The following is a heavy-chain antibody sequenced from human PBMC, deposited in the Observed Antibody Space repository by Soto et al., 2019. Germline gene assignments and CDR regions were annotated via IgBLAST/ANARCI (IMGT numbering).Heavy chain of an antibody. CDR2: IWYDGSNK. Sequence: QVQLVESGGGVVQPGRSLRLSCAASGFTFSSYGMHWVRQAPGKGLEWVAVIWYDGSNKYYADSVKGRFTISRENSKNTMYLQMYSLRAEDAAVYYCARETIQLWSLYYYYYGMDVWGQGTTVTVSS. CDR1: GFTFSSYG. D-gene: IGHD5-18*01. CDR3: ARETIQLWSLYYYYYGMDV. V-gene: IGHV3-33*01. J-gene: IGHJ6*02.